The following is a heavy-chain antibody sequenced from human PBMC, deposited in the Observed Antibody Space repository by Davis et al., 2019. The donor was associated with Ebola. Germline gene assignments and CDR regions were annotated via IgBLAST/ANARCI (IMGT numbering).Heavy chain of an antibody. V-gene: IGHV3-23*01. CDR3: ARSIPTGIWFGELDY. D-gene: IGHD3-10*01. CDR1: GFTFSSYA. J-gene: IGHJ4*02. CDR2: ISGSGGST. Sequence: GESLKISCAASGFTFSSYAMSWVRQAPGKGLEWVSAISGSGGSTYYADSVKGRFTISRDNAKNSLYLQMNSLRAEDTAVYYCARSIPTGIWFGELDYWGQGTLVTVSS.